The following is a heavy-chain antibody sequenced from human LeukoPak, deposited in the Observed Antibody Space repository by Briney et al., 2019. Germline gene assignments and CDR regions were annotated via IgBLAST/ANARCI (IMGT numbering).Heavy chain of an antibody. V-gene: IGHV3-15*01. CDR2: SKSKTDGGTT. CDR3: MSRGS. Sequence: GGSLRPSCAGSGVTFTNAWMSWVRQAPGKGLEWVGHSKSKTDGGTTDYTAPVKGRFTISRDDSQNTLYLQMNSLKTEATAMYYCMSRGSWGQGTLVTVSS. CDR1: GVTFTNAW. D-gene: IGHD3-10*01. J-gene: IGHJ5*02.